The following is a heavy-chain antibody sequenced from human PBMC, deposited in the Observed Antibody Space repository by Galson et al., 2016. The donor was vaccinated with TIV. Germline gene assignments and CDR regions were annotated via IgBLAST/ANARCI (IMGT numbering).Heavy chain of an antibody. CDR3: TGDGRGNWKYVDYFDY. CDR2: ISHDGNNK. J-gene: IGHJ4*02. Sequence: SLRLSCAASGFTFDSYTFHWVRQTPGKGLEWVAIISHDGNNKDFADSVQGRFTISRDSSKNKVFLQMNSLRLADTAVYYCTGDGRGNWKYVDYFDYWGQGPLVTVSS. D-gene: IGHD1-7*01. V-gene: IGHV3-30-3*01. CDR1: GFTFDSYT.